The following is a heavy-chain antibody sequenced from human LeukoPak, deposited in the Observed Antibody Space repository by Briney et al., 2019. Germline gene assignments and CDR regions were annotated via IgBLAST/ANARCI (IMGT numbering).Heavy chain of an antibody. CDR3: ARALKLGRLVDY. D-gene: IGHD6-6*01. Sequence: GGSLRLSCAASGFTFSSYAIHWVRKAPGEGLEYVSAISTDGSRTYYANSVKGRFIISRDNAKNSLYLQMNSLRAEDTAVYYCARALKLGRLVDYWGQGTLVTVSS. J-gene: IGHJ4*02. CDR2: ISTDGSRT. CDR1: GFTFSSYA. V-gene: IGHV3-64*01.